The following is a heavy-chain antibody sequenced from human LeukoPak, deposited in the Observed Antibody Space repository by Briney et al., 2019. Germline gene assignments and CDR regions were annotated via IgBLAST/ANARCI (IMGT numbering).Heavy chain of an antibody. V-gene: IGHV3-53*01. J-gene: IGHJ4*02. CDR1: GFTVSSNY. CDR3: ARAVAGSFDY. CDR2: IYSGGST. Sequence: GGSLRLSCAASGFTVSSNYMSWVRQAPGKGLEWVSVIYSGGSTYYADSVKGRFTFSRDNSKNTLYLQMNSLRAEDTAVYYCARAVAGSFDYWGQGTLVTVSS. D-gene: IGHD6-19*01.